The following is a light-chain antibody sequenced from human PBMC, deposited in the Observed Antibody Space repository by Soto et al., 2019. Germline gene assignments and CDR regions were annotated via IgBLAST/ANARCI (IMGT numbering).Light chain of an antibody. J-gene: IGKJ3*01. Sequence: DIQMTQSPPSLSASVGDRVTIICRASQDIRGWLAWYQKKPGKGPKLLIYGASNLQSGVPSRFSGSGSGTEFTLTINNLQAEDFATYFCQQANKFPRDFGPGTTVEIK. CDR3: QQANKFPRD. CDR1: QDIRGW. V-gene: IGKV1-12*01. CDR2: GAS.